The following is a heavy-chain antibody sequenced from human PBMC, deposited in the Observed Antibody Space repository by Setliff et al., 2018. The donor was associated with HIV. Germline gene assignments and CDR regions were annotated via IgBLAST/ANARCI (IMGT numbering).Heavy chain of an antibody. D-gene: IGHD1-26*01. CDR1: TESLTRYD. CDR2: IDDSGSI. CDR3: VREVGYFDF. J-gene: IGHJ2*01. V-gene: IGHV4-34*01. Sequence: ETLSLTCAVYTESLTRYDWAWIRQSPEKGLEWIGEIDDSGSIIYNPSLQSRVTMSVDTSKNQFSLKVRSLTAADTAVYYCVREVGYFDFWGRGTLGTVSS.